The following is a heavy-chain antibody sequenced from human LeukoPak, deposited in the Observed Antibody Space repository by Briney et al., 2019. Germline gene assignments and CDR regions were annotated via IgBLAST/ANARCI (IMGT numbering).Heavy chain of an antibody. CDR1: GLTVSSSY. J-gene: IGHJ6*02. CDR3: ARSKVSRAFYYYYGMDV. Sequence: GGSLRLSCAASGLTVSSSYMSWVRQAPGKGLEWVSVIYSGGSTYYADSVKGRFTISRDNSKSTLYLQMNSLRAEDTAVYYCARSKVSRAFYYYYGMDVWGQGTTVTVSS. CDR2: IYSGGST. V-gene: IGHV3-53*01. D-gene: IGHD3-10*01.